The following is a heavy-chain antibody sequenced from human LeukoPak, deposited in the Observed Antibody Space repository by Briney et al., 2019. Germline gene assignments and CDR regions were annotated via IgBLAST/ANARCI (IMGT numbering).Heavy chain of an antibody. D-gene: IGHD5-12*01. Sequence: ASVKVSCKASGYTFTGYYMHWVRQAPGQGLEWMGWINPNSGGTNYAQKFQGRVTMTRDTSISTAYMELSRLRSDDTAVYYCAGGYSGYDPSGWFDPWVQGTLVTVSS. CDR1: GYTFTGYY. V-gene: IGHV1-2*02. CDR2: INPNSGGT. J-gene: IGHJ5*02. CDR3: AGGYSGYDPSGWFDP.